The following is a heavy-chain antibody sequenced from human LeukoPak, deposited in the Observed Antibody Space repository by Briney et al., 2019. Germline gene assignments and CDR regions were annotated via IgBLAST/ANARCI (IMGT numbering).Heavy chain of an antibody. CDR2: IYYSGST. D-gene: IGHD3-3*01. Sequence: SETLSLTCTVSGGSISSYYWSWIRQPPGKGLEWIGYIYYSGSTNYNPSLKSRVTISVDTSKNQFSLKLSSVTAADTAVYYCARLGYDFWGGFRNYYYGMDVWGQGTTVTVSS. CDR3: ARLGYDFWGGFRNYYYGMDV. V-gene: IGHV4-59*08. J-gene: IGHJ6*02. CDR1: GGSISSYY.